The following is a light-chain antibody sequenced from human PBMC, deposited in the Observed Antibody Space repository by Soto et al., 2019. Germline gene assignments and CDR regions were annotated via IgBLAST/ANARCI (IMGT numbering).Light chain of an antibody. CDR2: GAS. V-gene: IGKV3-20*01. CDR1: QSVSSSY. CDR3: QQYGWT. Sequence: EIVLTQSPGTLSLSPGERATLSCRASQSVSSSYLAWYQQKPGQAPRLLIYGASSRATGIPDRFSGSGSGTDFTLTISRLEPEDFAVYYSQQYGWTFGQGTKVEIK. J-gene: IGKJ1*01.